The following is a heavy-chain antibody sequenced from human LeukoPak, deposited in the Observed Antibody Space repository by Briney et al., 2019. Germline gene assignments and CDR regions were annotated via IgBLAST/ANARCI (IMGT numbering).Heavy chain of an antibody. CDR3: ARSFNRGNDH. Sequence: GGSLRLSCAASGFTFSTYGMHWVRQAPGKGLEYVSAISGNGLSTYYADSVKGRFTVSRDNSKDTLYLQMGSLRPEDMAVYYCARSFNRGNDHWGQGTLVTVSS. D-gene: IGHD2/OR15-2a*01. J-gene: IGHJ4*02. CDR1: GFTFSTYG. CDR2: ISGNGLST. V-gene: IGHV3-64*02.